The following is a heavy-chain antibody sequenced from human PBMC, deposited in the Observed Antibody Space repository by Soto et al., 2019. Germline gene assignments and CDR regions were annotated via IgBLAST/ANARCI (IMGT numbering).Heavy chain of an antibody. J-gene: IGHJ5*02. CDR2: VKGDGSVI. Sequence: PGGSLRLSCAASGFTLNNYFIHWVRQTPGRGLVWVSRVKGDGSVINYADSVEGRFTISVDNAKNMVHLQMDSLRAEDTAVYYCARDPVRNWFGPWGQVTLVTVSS. D-gene: IGHD3-10*01. CDR3: ARDPVRNWFGP. CDR1: GFTLNNYF. V-gene: IGHV3-74*01.